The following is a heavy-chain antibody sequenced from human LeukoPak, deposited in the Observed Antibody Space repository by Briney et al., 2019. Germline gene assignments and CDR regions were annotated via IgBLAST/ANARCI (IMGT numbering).Heavy chain of an antibody. V-gene: IGHV4-59*01. D-gene: IGHD3-10*01. CDR1: GGSISSYS. CDR2: IYYSGST. CDR3: ARAAMVRGVPIYYCDY. J-gene: IGHJ4*02. Sequence: PSETLSLTCTASGGSISSYSWSWIRQPPGKGLEWIGSIYYSGSTNYNPSLKSRVTISVDTSKNQFSLKLSSVTAADTAVYYCARAAMVRGVPIYYCDYWGQRTLVTVSS.